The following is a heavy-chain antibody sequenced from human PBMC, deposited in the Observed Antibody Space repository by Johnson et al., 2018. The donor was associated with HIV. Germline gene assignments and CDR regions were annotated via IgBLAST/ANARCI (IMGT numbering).Heavy chain of an antibody. J-gene: IGHJ3*02. CDR1: GFTFSSYA. Sequence: QVQLVESGGGVVQPGRSLRLSCAASGFTFSSYAMHWVRQAPGKGLEWVAVITFEGIDKYYADSVKARVPITRADSKNTLYLRLNSLRPEDSAVYYCASVPMIVVLDGTFDIWGQGTMVTVSS. CDR2: ITFEGIDK. CDR3: ASVPMIVVLDGTFDI. V-gene: IGHV3-30*04. D-gene: IGHD3-22*01.